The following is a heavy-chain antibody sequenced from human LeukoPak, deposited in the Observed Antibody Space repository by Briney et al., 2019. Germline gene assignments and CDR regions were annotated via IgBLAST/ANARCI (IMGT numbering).Heavy chain of an antibody. CDR1: GYTFTGYY. V-gene: IGHV1-2*02. Sequence: GASVKVSCKASGYTFTGYYMHWVRQAPGQGLEWMGWINPNSGGTNYAQKFQGRVTMTRDTSISTAYMELSRLRSDDTAVYYCARRPGQWLVEFPYFDYWGQGTLVTVSS. D-gene: IGHD6-19*01. J-gene: IGHJ4*02. CDR3: ARRPGQWLVEFPYFDY. CDR2: INPNSGGT.